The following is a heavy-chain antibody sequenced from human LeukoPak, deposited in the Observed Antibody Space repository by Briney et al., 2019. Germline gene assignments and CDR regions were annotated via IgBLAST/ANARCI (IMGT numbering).Heavy chain of an antibody. CDR1: GFTFSSYA. Sequence: GGSLRHSCAASGFTFSSYAMSWVRQAPGKGLEWVSAISGSGGSTYYADSVKGRFTISRDNSKKTLCLQMNSLRAEDTAVYYCARRGSMQPFDYWGQGTLVTVSS. CDR2: ISGSGGST. D-gene: IGHD3-16*01. V-gene: IGHV3-23*01. J-gene: IGHJ4*02. CDR3: ARRGSMQPFDY.